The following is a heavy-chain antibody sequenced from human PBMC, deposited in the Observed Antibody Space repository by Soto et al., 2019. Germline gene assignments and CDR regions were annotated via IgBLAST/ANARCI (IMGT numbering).Heavy chain of an antibody. J-gene: IGHJ4*01. D-gene: IGHD6-19*01. V-gene: IGHV6-1*01. CDR3: ARGSYYSGWV. CDR2: TYYRSNWYT. CDR1: WDRVSSTRTG. Sequence: SQTLSLTCAISWDRVSSTRTGWSWIRQSPSRGFEWLGRTYYRSNWYTDYDVSVKRRITISPAISENQVCRGLGGGTPEDTAMYYRARGSYYSGWVWGQRTLVPVYS.